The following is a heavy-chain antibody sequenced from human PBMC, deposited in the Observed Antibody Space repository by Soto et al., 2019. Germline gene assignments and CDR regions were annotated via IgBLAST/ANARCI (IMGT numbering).Heavy chain of an antibody. V-gene: IGHV1-18*01. D-gene: IGHD5-12*01. Sequence: ASVKLSCKASAYTLSSYGISWVRQAPGQGLEWMGWISAYNGHTNYAQKFQGRVTMTEDTSTDTAYMELSSLRSEDTAVYYCATDRPGMATINLIYWGQGTLVTVSS. J-gene: IGHJ4*02. CDR2: ISAYNGHT. CDR3: ATDRPGMATINLIY. CDR1: AYTLSSYG.